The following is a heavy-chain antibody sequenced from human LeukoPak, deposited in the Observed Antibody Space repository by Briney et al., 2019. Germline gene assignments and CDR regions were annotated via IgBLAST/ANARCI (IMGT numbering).Heavy chain of an antibody. Sequence: PLASVTVSCKASGYTFTSYGISWVRQAPGQGLEWMGWISAYNGNTNYAQKLQGRVTMTTDTSTSTAYMELRSLRSDDTAVYYCARDTSGYTNWFDPWGQGTLVTVSS. V-gene: IGHV1-18*01. CDR1: GYTFTSYG. D-gene: IGHD2-2*02. J-gene: IGHJ5*02. CDR2: ISAYNGNT. CDR3: ARDTSGYTNWFDP.